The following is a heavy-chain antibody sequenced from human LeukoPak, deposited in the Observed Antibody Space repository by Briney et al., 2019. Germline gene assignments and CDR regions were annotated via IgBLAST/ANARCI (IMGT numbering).Heavy chain of an antibody. CDR1: GFTFSDYY. Sequence: GGSLRLSCAASGFTFSDYYMSWIRQAPGKGLEWVSYISSSGSTIYYADSVKGRFTISRDNAKNSLYLQMNSLTAADTAVYYCARSRSYGPFDYWGQGTLVTVSS. CDR2: ISSSGSTI. CDR3: ARSRSYGPFDY. D-gene: IGHD1-26*01. J-gene: IGHJ4*02. V-gene: IGHV3-11*01.